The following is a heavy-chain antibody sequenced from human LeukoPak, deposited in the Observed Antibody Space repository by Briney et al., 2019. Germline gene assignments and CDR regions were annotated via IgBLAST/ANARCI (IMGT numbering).Heavy chain of an antibody. J-gene: IGHJ3*02. CDR1: GFTFSGSA. CDR2: IRSKANSYAT. CDR3: TTRDKTEPLDAFDI. D-gene: IGHD2-15*01. V-gene: IGHV3-73*01. Sequence: GGSLKLSCAASGFTFSGSAMHWVRQASGKGLEWVGRIRSKANSYATAYAASVKGRFTISRDDSKNTAYLQMNSLKTEDTAVYYCTTRDKTEPLDAFDIWGQGTMVTVS.